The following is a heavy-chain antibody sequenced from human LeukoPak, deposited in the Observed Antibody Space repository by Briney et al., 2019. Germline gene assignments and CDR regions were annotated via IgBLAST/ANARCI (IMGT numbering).Heavy chain of an antibody. CDR3: ASVRNAETSDAFDI. J-gene: IGHJ3*02. Sequence: ASVKLSCKASGYTFTSYYMHWVRQAPGQGLEWMGIINPSGGSTSYAQKFQGRVTMTRDMSTSTVYLELSSLRSEDTAVYYCASVRNAETSDAFDIWGQGTMVTVSS. CDR1: GYTFTSYY. D-gene: IGHD1-14*01. V-gene: IGHV1-46*01. CDR2: INPSGGST.